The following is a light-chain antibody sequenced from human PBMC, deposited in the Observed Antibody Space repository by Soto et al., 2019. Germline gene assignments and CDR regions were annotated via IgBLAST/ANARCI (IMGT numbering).Light chain of an antibody. CDR3: QQYNNWPPIT. CDR1: QSVSSN. J-gene: IGKJ5*01. CDR2: GAS. V-gene: IGKV3-15*01. Sequence: DILLSHSPATLSVSPGERATLSCRASQSVSSNLAWYQQKPGQAPRLLIYGASTRATGIPARFSGSGSGTEFTLTISSLQSEDFAVYYCQQYNNWPPITFGQGTRLEIK.